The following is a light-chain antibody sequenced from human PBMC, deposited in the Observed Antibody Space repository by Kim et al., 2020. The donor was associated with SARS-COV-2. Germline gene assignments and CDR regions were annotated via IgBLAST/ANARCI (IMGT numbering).Light chain of an antibody. V-gene: IGLV3-19*01. CDR3: NSRDSSGNHP. CDR2: GQN. J-gene: IGLJ3*02. Sequence: SSELTQDPAVSVALGQTVRITCQGDSLRNFFASWYQQKPGQAPVVVIYGQNNRPSGIPDRFSGSSSGNTASLTITGAQAEYEADYYCNSRDSSGNHPFGGGTQLTVL. CDR1: SLRNFF.